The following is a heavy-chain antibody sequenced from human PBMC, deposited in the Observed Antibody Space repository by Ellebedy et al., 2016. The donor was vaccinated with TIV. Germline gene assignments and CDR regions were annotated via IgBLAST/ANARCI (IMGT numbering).Heavy chain of an antibody. V-gene: IGHV4-30-2*06. D-gene: IGHD7-27*01. Sequence: SETLSLTXDVSGGSMSSGGYSWNWIRQSPGKGLEWIGYIYHSGSTFYNPSLKSRVTMSVDRSKKQFSLDLKSVTAADTAVYYCASENLIGALDYWGQGALVTVSS. CDR2: IYHSGST. J-gene: IGHJ4*02. CDR3: ASENLIGALDY. CDR1: GGSMSSGGYS.